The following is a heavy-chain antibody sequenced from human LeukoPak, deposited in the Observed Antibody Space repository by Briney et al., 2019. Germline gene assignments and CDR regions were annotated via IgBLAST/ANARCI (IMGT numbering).Heavy chain of an antibody. D-gene: IGHD3-10*01. CDR3: ARDHEDVYGSGSYKL. CDR1: GYPFISFG. CDR2: VSAYNGKT. V-gene: IGHV1-18*01. J-gene: IGHJ4*02. Sequence: ASVKVSCKAAGYPFISFGISWVRQAPGQGLEWMGWVSAYNGKTEFAQRFQDRVTMTTDTSTTTAYMELRSLRSDDTAMYYCARDHEDVYGSGSYKLWGQGTRVTVSS.